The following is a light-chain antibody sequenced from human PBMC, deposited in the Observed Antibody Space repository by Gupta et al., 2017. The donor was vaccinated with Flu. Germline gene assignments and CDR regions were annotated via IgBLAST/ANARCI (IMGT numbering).Light chain of an antibody. CDR1: QSLLHSNGYNY. Sequence: DSVMTQSPLSLPVTPGEPASISCRSSQSLLHSNGYNYLDWYLQKPGQSPQLLIYLGSNRASGVPDRFSGSGSGTDFTLKISRVEAEDDGVYYCMQALQTPLTFGGGTKVEIK. CDR3: MQALQTPLT. J-gene: IGKJ4*01. V-gene: IGKV2-28*01. CDR2: LGS.